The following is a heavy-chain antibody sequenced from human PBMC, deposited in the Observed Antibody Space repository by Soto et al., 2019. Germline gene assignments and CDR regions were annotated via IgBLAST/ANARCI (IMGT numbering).Heavy chain of an antibody. CDR2: IYYSGST. D-gene: IGHD2-15*01. CDR3: ATFFRPPIGYCSGDSCYSYFYYDP. J-gene: IGHJ5*02. V-gene: IGHV4-59*01. Sequence: SETPSLTCTVSGGSISSYYWSWIRQPPGKGLEWIGYIYYSGSTNYNPSLKSRVTISVDTSKNQFSLKLSSVTAADTAVYYCATFFRPPIGYCSGDSCYSYFYYDPWGEGTRVRVS. CDR1: GGSISSYY.